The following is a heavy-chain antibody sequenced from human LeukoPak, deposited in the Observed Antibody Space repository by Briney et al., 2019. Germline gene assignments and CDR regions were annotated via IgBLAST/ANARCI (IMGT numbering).Heavy chain of an antibody. CDR1: GGSIRSSYYY. J-gene: IGHJ4*02. Sequence: PSETLSLTCTVSGGSIRSSYYYWGWIRQPPGKGLEWIGSIYDSGSTYYNPSLKSRVTISVDTSKNQFSLKLSSVTAADTAVYYCARSATSVGQWLVLFRYWGQGTLVTVSS. V-gene: IGHV4-39*07. CDR2: IYDSGST. CDR3: ARSATSVGQWLVLFRY. D-gene: IGHD6-19*01.